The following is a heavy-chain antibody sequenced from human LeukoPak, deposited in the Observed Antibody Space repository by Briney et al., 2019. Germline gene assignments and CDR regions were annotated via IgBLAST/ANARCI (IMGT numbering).Heavy chain of an antibody. Sequence: AASVKVSCKASGYTFTDYYMHWVRQAPGQGLEWMGWINPNNGGTTYAQKFQGRVTTTRDTSISTAYMELGRLTSDDTAMYFCLRDLTYGGISSPDCWGQGSLVTVSS. CDR1: GYTFTDYY. V-gene: IGHV1-2*02. CDR3: LRDLTYGGISSPDC. CDR2: INPNNGGT. D-gene: IGHD4/OR15-4a*01. J-gene: IGHJ4*02.